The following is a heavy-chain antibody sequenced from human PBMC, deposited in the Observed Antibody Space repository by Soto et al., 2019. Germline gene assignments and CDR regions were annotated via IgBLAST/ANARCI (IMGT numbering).Heavy chain of an antibody. J-gene: IGHJ4*02. CDR2: ISYDGSNK. Sequence: QVQLVESGGGVVQPGRSLRLSCAASGFTFSSYGMHWVRQAPGKGLERVAVISYDGSNKYYADSVKGRFTISRDNSKNSLYLQMNSRRAEDTAVYYCAKDRRDGYELYGGVLDYWGQGTLVTVSS. D-gene: IGHD5-12*01. CDR3: AKDRRDGYELYGGVLDY. V-gene: IGHV3-30*18. CDR1: GFTFSSYG.